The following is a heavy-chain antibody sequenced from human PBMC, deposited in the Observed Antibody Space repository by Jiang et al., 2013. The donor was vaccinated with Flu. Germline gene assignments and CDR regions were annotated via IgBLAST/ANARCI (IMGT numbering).Heavy chain of an antibody. Sequence: SSYAVIGCDRPLDKGVEWMEGVIPIFGVTDFAQRFQGRLTFTADESTSTAYMELSSLRSEDTAIYYCARGVGGYSYGYFADFWGQGTLVTVSS. CDR1: SSYA. D-gene: IGHD5-18*01. CDR2: VIPIFGVT. J-gene: IGHJ4*02. CDR3: ARGVGGYSYGYFADF. V-gene: IGHV1-69*01.